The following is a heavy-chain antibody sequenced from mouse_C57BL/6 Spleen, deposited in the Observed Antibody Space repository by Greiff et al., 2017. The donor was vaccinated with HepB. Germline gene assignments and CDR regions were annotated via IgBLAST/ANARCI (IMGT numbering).Heavy chain of an antibody. J-gene: IGHJ2*01. D-gene: IGHD1-1*01. V-gene: IGHV7-3*01. Sequence: EVQGVESGGGLVQPGGSLSLSCAASGFTFTDYYMSWVRQPPGKALEWLGFIRNKANGYTTEYSASVKGRFTISRDNSQSILYLQMNALRADDSATSYCAISYYYGPFDYWGQGTTLTVSS. CDR2: IRNKANGYTT. CDR3: AISYYYGPFDY. CDR1: GFTFTDYY.